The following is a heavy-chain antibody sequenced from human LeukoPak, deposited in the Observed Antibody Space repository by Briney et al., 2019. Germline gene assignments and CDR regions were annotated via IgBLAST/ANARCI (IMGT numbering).Heavy chain of an antibody. CDR1: GGSISSSSYY. D-gene: IGHD2-15*01. CDR3: ARISQSSGGFYY. V-gene: IGHV4-39*07. CDR2: IYYSGST. J-gene: IGHJ4*02. Sequence: SETLSLTCTVSGGSISSSSYYWGWIRQPPGKGLEWIGSIYYSGSTYYNPSLKSRVSMSVDTSRSQFSLRLTSVTDEDTAVYYCARISQSSGGFYYWGQGTLVTVSS.